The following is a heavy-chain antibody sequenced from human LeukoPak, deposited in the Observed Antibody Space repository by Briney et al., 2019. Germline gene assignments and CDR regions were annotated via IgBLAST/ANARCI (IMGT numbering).Heavy chain of an antibody. CDR2: IQFDGSSA. V-gene: IGHV3-30*02. CDR1: GFSFSSYG. D-gene: IGHD3-16*01. CDR3: AGRRVLDASFDY. Sequence: GGSLRLSCAASGFSFSSYGMHWVRQAPGKGLEWMAFIQFDGSSAYYADSVKGRFTFSRDNSKNTLYLQMDSLRPEDTAVYYCAGRRVLDASFDYWGQGTLVTVSS. J-gene: IGHJ4*02.